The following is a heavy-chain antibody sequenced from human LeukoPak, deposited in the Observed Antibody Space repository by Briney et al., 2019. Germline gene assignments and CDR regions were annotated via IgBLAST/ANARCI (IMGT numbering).Heavy chain of an antibody. Sequence: GGSLRLSCAASGFTFSSYAMSWVRQAPGKGLEWVSAISGSGGSTYYADSVKGRFTISRDNSKNALYLQMNSLRAEDTAVYYCASRTYCGGDCYSEGSSDAFDIWGQGTMVTVSS. CDR1: GFTFSSYA. J-gene: IGHJ3*02. CDR2: ISGSGGST. D-gene: IGHD2-21*02. CDR3: ASRTYCGGDCYSEGSSDAFDI. V-gene: IGHV3-23*01.